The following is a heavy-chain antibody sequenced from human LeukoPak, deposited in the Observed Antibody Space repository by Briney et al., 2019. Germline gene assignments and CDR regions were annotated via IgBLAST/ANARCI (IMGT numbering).Heavy chain of an antibody. V-gene: IGHV3-23*01. Sequence: PGGSLRLSCAASRFTFSNYAMSWVRPAPAKRVEWVSGISGTSGTINYADHVKGRFTFSRDNTKNTVYLQINSLRAEDTAVYYFAKRLGDQRAFYYWGQGTLVTVSS. CDR3: AKRLGDQRAFYY. J-gene: IGHJ4*02. CDR2: ISGTSGTI. CDR1: RFTFSNYA. D-gene: IGHD2-21*02.